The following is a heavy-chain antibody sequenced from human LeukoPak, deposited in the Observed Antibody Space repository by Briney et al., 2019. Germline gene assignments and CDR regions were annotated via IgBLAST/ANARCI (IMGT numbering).Heavy chain of an antibody. V-gene: IGHV3-21*01. CDR2: ISSSSSYI. D-gene: IGHD2-15*01. CDR1: GFTFSSYS. J-gene: IGHJ4*02. CDR3: AREAAVVAATFDY. Sequence: GGSLRLSCAASGFTFSSYSMNWVRQAPGKGLEWVSSISSSSSYIYYADSVKGRFTISRDNAKNSLYLQMNNLRAEDTAVYCCAREAAVVAATFDYWGQGTLVTVSS.